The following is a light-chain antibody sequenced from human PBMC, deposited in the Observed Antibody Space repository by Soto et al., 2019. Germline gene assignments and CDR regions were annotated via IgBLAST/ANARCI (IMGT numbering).Light chain of an antibody. CDR1: QSLGGS. Sequence: VVMTQSPATLSVSPGERATLSCRASQSLGGSLAWYQQKPGQAPRLLIYGASTRVTGIPDRFSGSGSGTDFTLTISSLEPEDFAVYYCQQYNNWPPITFGQGTRLEIK. CDR2: GAS. J-gene: IGKJ5*01. V-gene: IGKV3D-15*01. CDR3: QQYNNWPPIT.